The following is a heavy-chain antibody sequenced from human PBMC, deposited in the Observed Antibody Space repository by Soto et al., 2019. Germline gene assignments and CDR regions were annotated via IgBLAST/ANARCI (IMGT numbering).Heavy chain of an antibody. D-gene: IGHD3-10*01. CDR1: GGTFSSYT. CDR2: IIPILGIA. V-gene: IGHV1-69*04. J-gene: IGHJ6*02. CDR3: ARDDGGIGESYYYYYYGMDV. Sequence: ASVKVSCKASGGTFSSYTISWVRQAPGQGLEWMGRIIPILGIANYAQKFQGRVTITADKSTSTAYMELSSLRSEDTAVYYCARDDGGIGESYYYYYYGMDVWG.